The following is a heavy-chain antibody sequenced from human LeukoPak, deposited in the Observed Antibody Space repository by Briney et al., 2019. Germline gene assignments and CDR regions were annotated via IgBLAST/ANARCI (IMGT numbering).Heavy chain of an antibody. V-gene: IGHV4-34*01. Sequence: SETLSLTCAVYGGSFSGYYWSWIRQPPGKGLEWIGEINHSGSTNYNPSLKSRVTISVDTSKNQFSLKLSSVTAADTAVYYCARVSGNRVLLRHFDWFPYYYYYGMDVWGQGTTVTVSS. CDR1: GGSFSGYY. CDR3: ARVSGNRVLLRHFDWFPYYYYYGMDV. J-gene: IGHJ6*02. CDR2: INHSGST. D-gene: IGHD3-9*01.